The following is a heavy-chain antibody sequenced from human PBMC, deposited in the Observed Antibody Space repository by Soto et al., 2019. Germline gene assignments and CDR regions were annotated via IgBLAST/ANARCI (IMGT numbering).Heavy chain of an antibody. CDR3: AKGNRITIFGVAPGFDY. J-gene: IGHJ4*02. V-gene: IGHV3-23*01. CDR1: GFTFSSYA. CDR2: ISGSGGST. Sequence: PGGSLRLSCAASGFTFSSYAMSWVRQAPGKGLEWVSAISGSGGSTYYADSVKGRFTISRDNSKNTLYLQMNSLRAEDTAVYYCAKGNRITIFGVAPGFDYWGQGTLVTVSS. D-gene: IGHD3-3*01.